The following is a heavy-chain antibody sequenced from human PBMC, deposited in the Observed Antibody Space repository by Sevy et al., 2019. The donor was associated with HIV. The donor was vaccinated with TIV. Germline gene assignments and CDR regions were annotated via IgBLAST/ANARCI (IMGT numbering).Heavy chain of an antibody. D-gene: IGHD6-13*01. V-gene: IGHV3-30*04. Sequence: GGSLRLSCAASGFTFSSYAMHWVRQAPGKGLEWVAVISYDGSNKYYADSVKGRFTISRDNSKNTLYLQMNSLRAEDTAVYYCARDLGHSSSWYTTRYYYYYGMDVWGQGTTVTVSS. CDR1: GFTFSSYA. CDR2: ISYDGSNK. CDR3: ARDLGHSSSWYTTRYYYYYGMDV. J-gene: IGHJ6*02.